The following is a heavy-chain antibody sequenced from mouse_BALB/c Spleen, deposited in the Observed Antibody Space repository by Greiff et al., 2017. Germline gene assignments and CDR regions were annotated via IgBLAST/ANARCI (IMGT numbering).Heavy chain of an antibody. CDR2: ISYSGST. Sequence: EVKLMESGPSLVKPSQTLSLTCSVTGDSITSGYWNWIRKFPGNKLEYMGYISYSGSTYYNPSLKSRISITRDTSKNQYYLQLNSVTTEDTATYYCARYYYGNYYFDYWGQGTTLTVSS. V-gene: IGHV3-8*02. CDR3: ARYYYGNYYFDY. J-gene: IGHJ2*01. CDR1: GDSITSGY. D-gene: IGHD2-1*01.